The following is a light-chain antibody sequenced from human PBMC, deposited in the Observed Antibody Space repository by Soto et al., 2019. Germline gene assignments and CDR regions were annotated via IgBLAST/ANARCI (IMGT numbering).Light chain of an antibody. J-gene: IGKJ1*01. CDR1: QGITDY. V-gene: IGKV1-27*01. Sequence: DIQMTQSPSSLSASVGDRVTITCRASQGITDYLAWYQQKPGQVPNLLIYAASTLQSGVPSRFSGSGSGTDLTLTITGLQPEDVATYYCQNYNNAPWTFGQGTKVEIK. CDR3: QNYNNAPWT. CDR2: AAS.